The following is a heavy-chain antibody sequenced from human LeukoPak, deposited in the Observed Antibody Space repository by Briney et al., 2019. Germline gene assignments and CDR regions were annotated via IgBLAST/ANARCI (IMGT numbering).Heavy chain of an antibody. CDR3: ARSGSPDAFDI. CDR2: ISSSSSYI. V-gene: IGHV3-21*01. Sequence: PGGSLRLSCAASGFTFSSYWMSWVRQAPGKGLEWVSSISSSSSYIYYADSVKGRFTISRDNAKNSLYLQMNSLRAEDTAVYYCARSGSPDAFDIWGQGTMVTVSS. J-gene: IGHJ3*02. D-gene: IGHD3-10*01. CDR1: GFTFSSYW.